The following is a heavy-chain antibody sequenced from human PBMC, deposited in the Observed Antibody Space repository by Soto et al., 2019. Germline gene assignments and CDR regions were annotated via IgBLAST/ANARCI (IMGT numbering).Heavy chain of an antibody. V-gene: IGHV1-69*06. J-gene: IGHJ4*02. CDR1: GGTFSSYA. D-gene: IGHD6-13*01. CDR3: ARFEKRYSSSFGY. CDR2: IIPIFGTA. Sequence: ASVQVSCKASGGTFSSYAISWVRQAPGQGLEWMGGIIPIFGTANYAQKFQGRVTITADKSTSTAYMELSSLRSEDTAVYYCARFEKRYSSSFGYWGQGTLVTVSS.